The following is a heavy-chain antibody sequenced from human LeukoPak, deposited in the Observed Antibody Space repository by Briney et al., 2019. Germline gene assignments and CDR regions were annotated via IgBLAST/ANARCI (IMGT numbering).Heavy chain of an antibody. CDR3: AMGGNYGIDY. CDR1: SGSVSSTIYY. CDR2: IYNSGST. J-gene: IGHJ4*02. Sequence: SETLSLTCTVSSGSVSSTIYYWGWIRQPPGKGLEWTGSIYNSGSTYYNPALKSRVTMSVDTSKNQFSLKLTSVTAADTAVYYCAMGGNYGIDYWGQGTLITVSS. D-gene: IGHD1-26*01. V-gene: IGHV4-39*01.